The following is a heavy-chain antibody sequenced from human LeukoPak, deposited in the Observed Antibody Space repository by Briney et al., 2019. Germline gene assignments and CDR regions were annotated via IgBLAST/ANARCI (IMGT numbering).Heavy chain of an antibody. CDR1: GGSISSSSYH. J-gene: IGHJ4*02. CDR3: ARPAVLLRGYSGYDGDDY. V-gene: IGHV4-39*01. CDR2: IYYSGST. D-gene: IGHD5-12*01. Sequence: PSETLSLTCTVSGGSISSSSYHWGWIRQPPGKGLEWIGSIYYSGSTYYNPSLKSRVTISVDTSKNQFSLKLSSATAADTAVYYCARPAVLLRGYSGYDGDDYWGQGTLVTVSS.